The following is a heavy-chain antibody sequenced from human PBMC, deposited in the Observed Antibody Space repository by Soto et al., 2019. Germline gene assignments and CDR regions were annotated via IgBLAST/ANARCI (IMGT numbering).Heavy chain of an antibody. CDR1: GFTFSDHG. CDR3: AKGWPGYSSGWFAFDI. Sequence: PGGSLRLSCAVSGFTFSDHGMHWVRQAPGKGLEWVTVISYEGSNKYYADSVKGRFTISRDNSKNTVYLHMNSLRADDTAVYYCAKGWPGYSSGWFAFDIWGQGTMVTVSS. CDR2: ISYEGSNK. J-gene: IGHJ3*02. V-gene: IGHV3-30*18. D-gene: IGHD6-13*01.